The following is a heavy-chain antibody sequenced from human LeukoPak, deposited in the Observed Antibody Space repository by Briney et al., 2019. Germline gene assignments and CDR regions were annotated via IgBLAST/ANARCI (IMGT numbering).Heavy chain of an antibody. CDR1: GFTFSDYT. CDR2: INSGNNYI. V-gene: IGHV3-21*04. Sequence: PGGSLRPSCVASGFTFSDYTMHWVRQAPGKALEWVSSINSGNNYIYYADSVKGRFTISRDNSKNTLYLQMNSLRAEDTAVYYCAKAGIYDYVWGSYLVDWGQGILVTVSS. J-gene: IGHJ4*02. CDR3: AKAGIYDYVWGSYLVD. D-gene: IGHD3-16*01.